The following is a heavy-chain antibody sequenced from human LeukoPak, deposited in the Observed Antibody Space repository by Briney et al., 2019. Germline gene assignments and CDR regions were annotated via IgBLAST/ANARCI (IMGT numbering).Heavy chain of an antibody. Sequence: GASVKVSCKASGGTFSSYAISWVRQAPGQGLEWMGRITPILGIANYAQKFQGRVTITADKSTSTAYMELSSLRSEDTAVYYCARLDYYGSGSYYDFDYWGQGTLVTVSS. CDR2: ITPILGIA. CDR1: GGTFSSYA. CDR3: ARLDYYGSGSYYDFDY. D-gene: IGHD3-10*01. J-gene: IGHJ4*02. V-gene: IGHV1-69*04.